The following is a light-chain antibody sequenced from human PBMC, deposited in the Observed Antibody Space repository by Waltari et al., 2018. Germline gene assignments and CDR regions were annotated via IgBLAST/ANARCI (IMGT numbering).Light chain of an antibody. V-gene: IGLV2-14*01. CDR1: SSDLGGYSF. Sequence: QSALTQPASVSGSPGQSITISCTRSSSDLGGYSFVSWYQQHPGKAPNLMIFDVRHRPSSVSNRLSGSESANTSSLTISGLQPEDEADYYCSSYTSIIPPFLFGTGTKVTVL. CDR3: SSYTSIIPPFL. CDR2: DVR. J-gene: IGLJ1*01.